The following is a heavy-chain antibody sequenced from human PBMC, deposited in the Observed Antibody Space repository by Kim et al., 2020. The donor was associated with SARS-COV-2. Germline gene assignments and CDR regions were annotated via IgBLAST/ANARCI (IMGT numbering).Heavy chain of an antibody. CDR1: GFTFSSYA. D-gene: IGHD3-22*01. J-gene: IGHJ4*02. Sequence: GGSLRLSCAASGFTFSSYAMSWVRQAPGKGLEWVSAISGSGGSTYYADSVKGRFTISRDNSKNTLYLQMNSLRAEDTAVYYCAKDSGFTMIVVVISHADYWGQGTLVTVSS. CDR3: AKDSGFTMIVVVISHADY. V-gene: IGHV3-23*01. CDR2: ISGSGGST.